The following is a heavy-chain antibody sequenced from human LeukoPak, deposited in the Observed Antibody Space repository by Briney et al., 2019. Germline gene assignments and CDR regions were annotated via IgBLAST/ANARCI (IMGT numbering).Heavy chain of an antibody. J-gene: IGHJ5*02. CDR2: ISSGGSTI. CDR3: ARVQKGIAAAGTGGGWFEP. CDR1: GFTFSDYY. V-gene: IGHV3-11*01. D-gene: IGHD6-13*01. Sequence: GGSLRLSCAASGFTFSDYYMSWIRQAPGKGLEWFSYISSGGSTIYYADSVRGQFTISRDNAKKSLYLQMNSLRAEDTAVYYCARVQKGIAAAGTGGGWFEPWGQGTLVTVS.